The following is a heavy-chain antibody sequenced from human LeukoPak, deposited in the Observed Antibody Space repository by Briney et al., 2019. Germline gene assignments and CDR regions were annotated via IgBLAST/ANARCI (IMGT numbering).Heavy chain of an antibody. V-gene: IGHV3-43D*03. CDR3: AKGGVEMATIGYYYMDV. Sequence: PGGSLRLSCAASGFTFDDYAMHWVRQAPGKGLEWVSLISWDGGSTYYADSVKGRFTISRDNSKNSLYLQMNSLRAEDTALYYCAKGGVEMATIGYYYMDVWGKGTTVTVSS. J-gene: IGHJ6*03. CDR1: GFTFDDYA. CDR2: ISWDGGST. D-gene: IGHD5-24*01.